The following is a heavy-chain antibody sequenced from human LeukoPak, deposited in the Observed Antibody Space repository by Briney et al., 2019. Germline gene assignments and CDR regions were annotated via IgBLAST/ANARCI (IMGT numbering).Heavy chain of an antibody. CDR1: GFTFSSYG. J-gene: IGHJ4*02. D-gene: IGHD3-16*02. Sequence: GGSLRLSCAASGFTFSSYGMSWVRQAPGKGLEWVAVISYDGSNKYYADSVKGRFTISRDNSKNTLYLQMNSLRAEDTAVYYCARGLSSSYSDYWGQGTLVTVSS. CDR2: ISYDGSNK. V-gene: IGHV3-30*03. CDR3: ARGLSSSYSDY.